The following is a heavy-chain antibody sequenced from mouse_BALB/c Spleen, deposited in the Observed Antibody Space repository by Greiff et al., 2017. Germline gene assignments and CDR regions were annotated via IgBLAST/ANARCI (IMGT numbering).Heavy chain of an antibody. Sequence: EVQLQQSGPELVKPGASVKMSCKASGYTFTSYVMHWVKQKPGQGLEWIGYINPYNDGTKYNEKFKGKATLTSDKSSSTAYMERSSLTSEDSAVYYCARKYGNSLYAMDYWGQGTSVTVSS. D-gene: IGHD2-10*02. V-gene: IGHV1-14*01. CDR1: GYTFTSYV. CDR2: INPYNDGT. CDR3: ARKYGNSLYAMDY. J-gene: IGHJ4*01.